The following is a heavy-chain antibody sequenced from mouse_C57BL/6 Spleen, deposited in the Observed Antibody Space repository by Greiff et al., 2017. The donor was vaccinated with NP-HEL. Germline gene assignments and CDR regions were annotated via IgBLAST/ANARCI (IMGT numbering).Heavy chain of an antibody. J-gene: IGHJ2*01. Sequence: EVKLLESGAELVRPGASVKLSCTASGFNIKDYYMHWVKQRPEQGLEWIGRIDPEDGDTEYAPKFQGKATMTADTSSNTAYLQLSSLTSEYTAVYYCTTAHYGSSYGHYWGQGTTLTVSS. D-gene: IGHD1-1*01. CDR1: GFNIKDYY. V-gene: IGHV14-1*01. CDR2: IDPEDGDT. CDR3: TTAHYGSSYGHY.